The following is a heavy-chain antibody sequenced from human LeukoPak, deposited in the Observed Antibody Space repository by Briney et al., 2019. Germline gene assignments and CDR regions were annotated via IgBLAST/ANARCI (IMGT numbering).Heavy chain of an antibody. V-gene: IGHV3-74*01. CDR1: GFTFSSYW. J-gene: IGHJ6*04. D-gene: IGHD3-10*01. CDR2: INSDGSST. CDR3: ASLYGSGSYSNYYYYYGMDV. Sequence: PGGSLRLSCAASGFTFSSYWMHWVRQAPGKGLVWVSRINSDGSSTSYADSVKGRFTLSRDNAKNTLYLQMNSLRAEGTAVYYCASLYGSGSYSNYYYYYGMDVWGKGTTVTVSS.